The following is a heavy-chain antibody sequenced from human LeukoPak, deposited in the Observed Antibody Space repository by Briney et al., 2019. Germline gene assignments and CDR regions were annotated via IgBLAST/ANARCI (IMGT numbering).Heavy chain of an antibody. J-gene: IGHJ5*02. CDR3: ARDGGSNNYWFDP. CDR1: GGSFRVYY. D-gene: IGHD4-23*01. V-gene: IGHV4-34*01. Sequence: SETLSLTCTVYGGSFRVYYWIWIRQPPGKGLEWIGEINHSGRTNYNPSLKSRVTISVDTSKNEFSLKLSSVTAADTAVYYCARDGGSNNYWFDPWGQGTLVTVSS. CDR2: INHSGRT.